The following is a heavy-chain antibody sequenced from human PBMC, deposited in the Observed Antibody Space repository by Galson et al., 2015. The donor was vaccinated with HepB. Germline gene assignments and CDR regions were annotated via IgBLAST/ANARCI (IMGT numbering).Heavy chain of an antibody. CDR1: GLTFSNYW. CDR2: IKQDGSEK. J-gene: IGHJ6*02. Sequence: SLRLSCAASGLTFSNYWLNWVRQAPGKGLECVANIKQDGSEKYYVDSVKGRFTISRDNAKNSLFLQMNSLSAEDTAVYYCARGRSMDVWGQGTTVTVSS. V-gene: IGHV3-7*03. CDR3: ARGRSMDV.